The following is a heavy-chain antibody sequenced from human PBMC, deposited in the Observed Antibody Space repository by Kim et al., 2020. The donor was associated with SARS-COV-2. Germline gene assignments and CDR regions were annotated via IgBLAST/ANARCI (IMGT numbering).Heavy chain of an antibody. D-gene: IGHD1-1*01. Sequence: GGSLRLSCAASGFILSDKWMTWVRQAPGKGLECVANINPDGTEKFYVDSVKGRFTISRDNAKNSLFLQMTSLRAEDTALYYCTTDRNWNNYWGQGTLVTVST. V-gene: IGHV3-7*01. J-gene: IGHJ4*02. CDR1: GFILSDKW. CDR3: TTDRNWNNY. CDR2: INPDGTEK.